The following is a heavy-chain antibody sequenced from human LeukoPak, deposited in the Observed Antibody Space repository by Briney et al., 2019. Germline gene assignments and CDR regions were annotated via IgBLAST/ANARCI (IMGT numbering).Heavy chain of an antibody. CDR3: ARVTVSSSEVIFDY. J-gene: IGHJ4*02. Sequence: GSLRLSCAASGFTFSNYWMHWVRQAPGKGLVWVSRINSDGSTITYADSAKGRFTISRDNAKNTLYLQMNSLRAEDTAVYYCARVTVSSSEVIFDYWGQGSLVTVSS. V-gene: IGHV3-74*01. D-gene: IGHD1-20*01. CDR2: INSDGSTI. CDR1: GFTFSNYW.